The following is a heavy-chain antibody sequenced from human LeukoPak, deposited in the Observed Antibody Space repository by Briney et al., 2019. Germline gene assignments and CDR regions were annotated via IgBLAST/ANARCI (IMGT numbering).Heavy chain of an antibody. D-gene: IGHD1-26*01. J-gene: IGHJ4*02. Sequence: SETLSLTCTVSGGSISSSSYYWGWIRQPPGKGLEWIGSIYYSGSTYYNPSLKSRVTISVDTSKNQFSLKLSSVTAADTAVYYCARLGSGSYTVYFDYWGQGTLVTVSS. CDR2: IYYSGST. CDR1: GGSISSSSYY. V-gene: IGHV4-39*01. CDR3: ARLGSGSYTVYFDY.